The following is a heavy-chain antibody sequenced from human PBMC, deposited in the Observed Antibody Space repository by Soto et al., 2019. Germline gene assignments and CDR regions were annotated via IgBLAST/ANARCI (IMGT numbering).Heavy chain of an antibody. D-gene: IGHD3-3*01. V-gene: IGHV2-5*02. CDR1: GFSLSTSGVG. Sequence: SGPTLVNPTQTLTLTCTFSGFSLSTSGVGVGWIRQPPGKALEWLALIYWDDDKRYSPSLKSRLTITNDTSKNQVVLTMTNMDPVDTATYYCAHRTSHYDFWSGTFDYWGHGTLVTVSS. CDR3: AHRTSHYDFWSGTFDY. CDR2: IYWDDDK. J-gene: IGHJ4*01.